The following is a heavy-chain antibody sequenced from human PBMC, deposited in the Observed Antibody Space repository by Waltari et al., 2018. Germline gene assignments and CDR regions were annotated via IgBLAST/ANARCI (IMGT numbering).Heavy chain of an antibody. CDR1: GRSISSNY. Sequence: QVQLQESGPGLVKPSETLSLTCTVSGRSISSNYWSWIRQPPGKGLEWIGYIYYSGSTNYNPSLKSRVTISVDTSKNQFSLKLSSVTAADTAVYYCARANEYSSSRDFDYWGQGTLATVSS. CDR3: ARANEYSSSRDFDY. D-gene: IGHD6-13*01. V-gene: IGHV4-59*01. J-gene: IGHJ4*02. CDR2: IYYSGST.